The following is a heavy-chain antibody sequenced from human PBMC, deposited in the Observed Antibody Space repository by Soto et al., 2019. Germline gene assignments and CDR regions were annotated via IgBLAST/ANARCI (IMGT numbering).Heavy chain of an antibody. CDR2: ISSSGNT. Sequence: PSETLSLTCTVSDGSISNFYWSWIRQPPGKGLEWIGYISSSGNTNYNPSLKSRVSISVDTSKTQFSLNLTSVTAADTAVYYCARAPMVLTRSHFDSWGQGTPVTVSS. D-gene: IGHD2-8*01. CDR3: ARAPMVLTRSHFDS. J-gene: IGHJ4*02. CDR1: DGSISNFY. V-gene: IGHV4-59*01.